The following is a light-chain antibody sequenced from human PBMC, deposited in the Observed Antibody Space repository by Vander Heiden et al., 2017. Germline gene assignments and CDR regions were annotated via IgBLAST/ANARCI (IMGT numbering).Light chain of an antibody. CDR1: SSDVGGYVY. V-gene: IGLV2-8*01. Sequence: QSALTQPPSASGSPGQSVTISCTGTSSDVGGYVYVSWYHVHPGKVPKLVIYDVIQRPSGVPSRFSGSKSGNTASLTVSGLQPEDEAIYYCASYAGRNNFVFGPGTKVTVL. CDR2: DVI. J-gene: IGLJ1*01. CDR3: ASYAGRNNFV.